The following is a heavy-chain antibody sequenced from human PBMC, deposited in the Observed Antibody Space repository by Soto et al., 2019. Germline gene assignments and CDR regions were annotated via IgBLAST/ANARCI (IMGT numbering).Heavy chain of an antibody. CDR1: GGPFNDYN. D-gene: IGHD5-12*01. CDR2: INNSGGT. Sequence: SETLSLTRAVNGGPFNDYNWSWIRQPPGKRLEWIGEINNSGGTNYNPSLKSRVTISVDTSKNEFSLRFTSVTAADTAVYYCARGVATIRDWGQGTLVSVSS. J-gene: IGHJ4*02. CDR3: ARGVATIRD. V-gene: IGHV4-34*01.